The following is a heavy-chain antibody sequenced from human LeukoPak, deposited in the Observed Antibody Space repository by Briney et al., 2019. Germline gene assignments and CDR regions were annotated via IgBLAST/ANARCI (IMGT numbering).Heavy chain of an antibody. V-gene: IGHV1-2*06. CDR3: ARALRVGATWGMGY. J-gene: IGHJ4*02. Sequence: GASVKVSCKTSGYTFTGYYMHWVRQAPGQGLEWMGRINPNSGGTNYAQKFQGRVTMTRDTSISTAYMELSRLRSDDTAVYYCARALRVGATWGMGYWGQGTLVTVSS. D-gene: IGHD1-26*01. CDR1: GYTFTGYY. CDR2: INPNSGGT.